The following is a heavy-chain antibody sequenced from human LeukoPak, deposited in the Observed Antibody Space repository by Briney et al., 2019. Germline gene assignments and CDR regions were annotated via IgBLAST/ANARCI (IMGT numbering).Heavy chain of an antibody. CDR1: GFTFSSYA. Sequence: GGSLRLSCAASGFTFSSYAMSWVRQAPGKGLEWVSAISGSGGSTYYADSVKGRFTISRDNSKNTLYLQMNSLRAEDTAVYYCAKDLVYDFWSGYSHRAFDIWGQGTMVTVYS. J-gene: IGHJ3*02. CDR3: AKDLVYDFWSGYSHRAFDI. V-gene: IGHV3-23*01. CDR2: ISGSGGST. D-gene: IGHD3-3*01.